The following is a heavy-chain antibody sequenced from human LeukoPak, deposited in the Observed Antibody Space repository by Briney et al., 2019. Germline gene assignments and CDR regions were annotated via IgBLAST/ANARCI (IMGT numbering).Heavy chain of an antibody. V-gene: IGHV4-4*07. D-gene: IGHD2-2*02. Sequence: PSETLSLTCTVSGGSISSYYWSWIRQPAGKGLEWIGRIYTSGSTNYNPSLKSRVTISVDTSKNQFSLKLSSVTAADTAVYYCARHCSSTSCYNQPDYWGQGTLVTVSS. CDR1: GGSISSYY. CDR2: IYTSGST. CDR3: ARHCSSTSCYNQPDY. J-gene: IGHJ4*02.